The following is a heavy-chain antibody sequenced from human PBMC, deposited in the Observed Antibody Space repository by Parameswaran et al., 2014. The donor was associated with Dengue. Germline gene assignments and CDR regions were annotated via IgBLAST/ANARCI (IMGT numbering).Heavy chain of an antibody. Sequence: VRQAPGKGLEWVSAISGSGGSTYYADSVKGRFTISRDNSKNTLYLQMNSLRAEDTAVYYCAKGGYYGSSPYWGQGTLVTVSS. D-gene: IGHD3-22*01. J-gene: IGHJ4*02. CDR2: ISGSGGST. CDR3: AKGGYYGSSPY. V-gene: IGHV3-23*01.